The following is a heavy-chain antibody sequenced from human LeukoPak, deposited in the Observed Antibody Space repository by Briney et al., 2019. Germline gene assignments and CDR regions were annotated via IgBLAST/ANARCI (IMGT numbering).Heavy chain of an antibody. CDR1: GFTFSNYA. V-gene: IGHV3-23*01. Sequence: GGSLRLSCAASGFTFSNYAMSWVRQAPGKGLEWVSAISGSGGSTYYADSVKGRFTISRDNSKNTLYLQMNSLRAEDTAVYYCAKGLGSSWYKASWFDPWGQGTLVTVSS. D-gene: IGHD6-13*01. CDR2: ISGSGGST. J-gene: IGHJ5*02. CDR3: AKGLGSSWYKASWFDP.